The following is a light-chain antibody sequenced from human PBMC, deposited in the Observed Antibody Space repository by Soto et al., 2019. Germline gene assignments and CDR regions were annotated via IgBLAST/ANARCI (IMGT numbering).Light chain of an antibody. J-gene: IGKJ4*01. CDR1: QTITSAY. V-gene: IGKV3D-20*01. Sequence: EIVLTQSPATLSLSPGERATLSCGASQTITSAYLAWYQLKPGLAPRLLFYDASNRATGVPDRFSGSGSGTDFTLTISKLEPEDFAVYYCQQYDTSPLTFGGGTKVEIK. CDR3: QQYDTSPLT. CDR2: DAS.